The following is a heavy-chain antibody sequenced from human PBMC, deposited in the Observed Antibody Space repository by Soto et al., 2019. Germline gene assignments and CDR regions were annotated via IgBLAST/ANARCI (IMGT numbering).Heavy chain of an antibody. CDR1: GYTFSSYA. CDR3: ARDTGDGTFDF. D-gene: IGHD7-27*01. J-gene: IGHJ4*02. Sequence: ASVKVSCKASGYTFSSYAMHWVRQAPGQRLEWMGWINAGYGNTKSSQKFQDRVTISRDASASTAYMELTSLRSEDTAVYYCARDTGDGTFDFWGQGTLVTVSS. CDR2: INAGYGNT. V-gene: IGHV1-3*01.